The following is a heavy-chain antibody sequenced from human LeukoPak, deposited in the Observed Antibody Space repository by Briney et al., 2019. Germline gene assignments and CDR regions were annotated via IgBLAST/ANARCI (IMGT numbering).Heavy chain of an antibody. J-gene: IGHJ4*02. CDR3: ARVRIAAAGISLDY. V-gene: IGHV1-18*01. D-gene: IGHD6-13*01. CDR2: ISAYNGNT. CDR1: RYTFTSYG. Sequence: GASGKVSCKASRYTFTSYGISWVRQAPGQGLEWMGWISAYNGNTNYAQKLQGRVTMTTDTSTSTAYMELRSLRSDDTAVYYCARVRIAAAGISLDYWGQGTLVTVSS.